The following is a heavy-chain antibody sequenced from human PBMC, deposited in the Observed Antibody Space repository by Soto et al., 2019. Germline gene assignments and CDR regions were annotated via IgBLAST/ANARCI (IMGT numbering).Heavy chain of an antibody. CDR1: GFTLSDLY. J-gene: IGHJ4*02. V-gene: IGHV3-11*06. Sequence: GRSLRLSCAPSGFTLSDLYMSWIRQAPGQGLEWIGYSSNSGSFTRYADSVKGRFSISRDNAKNSPYLRINRLRGDDTAIYYRVRSSDNYNLRDYRGQGTPVTVSS. CDR2: SSNSGSFT. D-gene: IGHD1-1*01. CDR3: VRSSDNYNLRDY.